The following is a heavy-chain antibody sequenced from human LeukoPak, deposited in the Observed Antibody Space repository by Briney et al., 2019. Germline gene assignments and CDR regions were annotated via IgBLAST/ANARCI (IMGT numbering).Heavy chain of an antibody. J-gene: IGHJ4*02. CDR3: AGGYNRQGRDSSGYYPGY. D-gene: IGHD3-22*01. V-gene: IGHV3-74*01. CDR2: INSDGSST. Sequence: GGSLRLSCAASGFTFSSYWMHWVRQAPGKGLVWVSRINSDGSSTSYADSVKGRFTISRDNAKNTLYLQMNSLRAEDTAVYYCAGGYNRQGRDSSGYYPGYWGQGTLVTVSS. CDR1: GFTFSSYW.